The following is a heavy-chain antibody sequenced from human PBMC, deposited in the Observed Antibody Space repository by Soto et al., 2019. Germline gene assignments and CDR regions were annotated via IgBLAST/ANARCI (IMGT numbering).Heavy chain of an antibody. V-gene: IGHV3-21*01. J-gene: IGHJ4*02. CDR2: VSKSDYT. CDR1: GFYFNNYG. CDR3: AREASIIIPAVSDF. D-gene: IGHD2-2*01. Sequence: GGSLRLSCAVSGFYFNNYGINWVRQPPGKGLEWVSSVSKSDYTYYSDSVRGRFTISRDNAKNSVSLQMNSLRAEDTAVYYCAREASIIIPAVSDFWGQGTLVTVSS.